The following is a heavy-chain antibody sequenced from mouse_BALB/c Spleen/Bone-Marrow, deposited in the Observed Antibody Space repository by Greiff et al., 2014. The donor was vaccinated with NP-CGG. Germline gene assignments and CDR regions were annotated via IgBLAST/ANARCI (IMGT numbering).Heavy chain of an antibody. CDR3: VYGNYSYYYAMDF. Sequence: DVMLVESGGGLVKPGGSLKLSCAASGFTFSSYAMPWVRRTPEKRLEWVASISSGGSTFYPDSVKGRFTISRENARNILYLQMSSLRSEDTAMYYCVYGNYSYYYAMDFWGQGTSVTVSS. CDR1: GFTFSSYA. CDR2: ISSGGST. D-gene: IGHD2-1*01. J-gene: IGHJ4*01. V-gene: IGHV5-6-5*01.